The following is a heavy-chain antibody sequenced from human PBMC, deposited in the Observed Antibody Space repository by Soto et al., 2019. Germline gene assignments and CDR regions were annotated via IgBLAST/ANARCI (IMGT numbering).Heavy chain of an antibody. CDR3: AIRRAYRNSWYHFDS. Sequence: EVHLVQSGADVKEPGATVKVSCKVSGYTFTDNYIHWVQQVPGKGLEWMGLVDPEDGQTAYAEKFQGRVTLSADTSTDTAYMQLSGLKSEDTAVYYCAIRRAYRNSWYHFDSWGQGTLVTVSS. CDR2: VDPEDGQT. J-gene: IGHJ4*02. CDR1: GYTFTDNY. D-gene: IGHD6-13*01. V-gene: IGHV1-69-2*01.